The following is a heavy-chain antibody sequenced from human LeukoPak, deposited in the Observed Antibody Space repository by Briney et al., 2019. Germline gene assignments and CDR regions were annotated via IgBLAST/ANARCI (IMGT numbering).Heavy chain of an antibody. D-gene: IGHD2-15*01. CDR1: GGTFSSYA. Sequence: GASVKVSCKASGGTFSSYAISWERQAPGQGLEWMGRIIPIFGIANYAQKFQGRVTITADKSTSTAYMELSSLRSEDTAVYYCAGLVVVAATTDFDYWGQGTLVTVSS. J-gene: IGHJ4*02. CDR2: IIPIFGIA. CDR3: AGLVVVAATTDFDY. V-gene: IGHV1-69*04.